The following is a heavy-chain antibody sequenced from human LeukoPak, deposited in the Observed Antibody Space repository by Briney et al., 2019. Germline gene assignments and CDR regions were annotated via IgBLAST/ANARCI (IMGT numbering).Heavy chain of an antibody. V-gene: IGHV4-34*01. CDR2: INHSGST. J-gene: IGHJ1*01. Sequence: PSETLSLTCAVYGGSFSGYYWSWIRQPPGKGLEWIGEINHSGSTNYNPSLKSRVTISVDTSKNQFSLKLSSVTAADAAVYYCARSPRLVYFQHWGQGTLVTVSS. D-gene: IGHD2-8*01. CDR3: ARSPRLVYFQH. CDR1: GGSFSGYY.